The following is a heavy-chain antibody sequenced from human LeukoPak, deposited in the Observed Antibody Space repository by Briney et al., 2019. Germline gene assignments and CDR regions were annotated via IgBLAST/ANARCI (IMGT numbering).Heavy chain of an antibody. CDR2: IYTSGST. CDR3: ARDLNQFEELSYYFDY. J-gene: IGHJ4*02. CDR1: GGSISSYY. Sequence: SETLSLTCTVSGGSISSYYWSWIRQPAGKGLEWIGRIYTSGSTNYNPSLKSRVTMSVDTSKNQFSLKLSSVTAADTAVYYCARDLNQFEELSYYFDYWGQGTLVTVSS. D-gene: IGHD3-10*01. V-gene: IGHV4-4*07.